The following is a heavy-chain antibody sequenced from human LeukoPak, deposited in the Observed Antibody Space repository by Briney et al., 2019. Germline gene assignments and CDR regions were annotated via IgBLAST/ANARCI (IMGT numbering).Heavy chain of an antibody. V-gene: IGHV4-4*02. D-gene: IGHD6-13*01. Sequence: SETLSLTCAVSGGSISSSNWWSWVRQPPGKGLEWIGEIYHSGSTNYNPSLKSRVTISVDKSKNQFSLKLSSVTAADTAVYYCARVSYSSSSTVSFDYWGQGTLVTVSS. CDR2: IYHSGST. J-gene: IGHJ4*02. CDR1: GGSISSSNW. CDR3: ARVSYSSSSTVSFDY.